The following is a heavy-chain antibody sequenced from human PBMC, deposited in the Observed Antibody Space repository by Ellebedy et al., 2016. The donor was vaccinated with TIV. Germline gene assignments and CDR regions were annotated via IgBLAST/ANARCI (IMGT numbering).Heavy chain of an antibody. CDR2: IIPIFGTA. CDR3: ARGSGEYYYGSGSFSYFDY. CDR1: GGTFSSYA. D-gene: IGHD3-10*01. Sequence: SVKVSCXASGGTFSSYAISWVRQAPGQGLEWMGGIIPIFGTANYAQKFQGRVTITADESTSTAYMELSSLRSEDTAVYYCARGSGEYYYGSGSFSYFDYWGQGTLVTVSS. J-gene: IGHJ4*02. V-gene: IGHV1-69*13.